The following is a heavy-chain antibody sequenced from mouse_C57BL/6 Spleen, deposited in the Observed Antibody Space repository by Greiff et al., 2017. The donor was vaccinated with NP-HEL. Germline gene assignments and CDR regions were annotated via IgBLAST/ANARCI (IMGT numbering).Heavy chain of an antibody. J-gene: IGHJ3*01. CDR3: ATDYDGRPFAY. CDR1: GFTFSDYG. D-gene: IGHD2-4*01. V-gene: IGHV5-17*01. Sequence: EVKLQESGGGLVKPGGSLKLSCAASGFTFSDYGMHWVRQAPEKGLEWVAYISSGSSTIYYADTVTGRFTISRDNAKNTLFLQMTSLRSEDTAMYYCATDYDGRPFAYWGQGTLVTVSA. CDR2: ISSGSSTI.